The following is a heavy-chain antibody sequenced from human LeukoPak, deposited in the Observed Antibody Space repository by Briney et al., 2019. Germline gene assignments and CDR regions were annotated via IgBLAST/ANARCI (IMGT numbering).Heavy chain of an antibody. CDR3: AKDPGDRYYDFWSGYYT. D-gene: IGHD3-3*01. Sequence: GGSLRLSCAASGFTFSSYAMRWVRQAPGKGLEWVSAISGSGGSTYYADSVKGRFTISRDNSKNTLYLQMNSLRAEDTAVYYCAKDPGDRYYDFWSGYYTWGQGTLVTVSS. CDR2: ISGSGGST. J-gene: IGHJ5*02. V-gene: IGHV3-23*01. CDR1: GFTFSSYA.